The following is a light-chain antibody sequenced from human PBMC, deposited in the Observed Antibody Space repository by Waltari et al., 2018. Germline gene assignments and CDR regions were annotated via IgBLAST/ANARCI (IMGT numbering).Light chain of an antibody. CDR2: EVT. CDR3: CSYALSGAVV. Sequence: QSALTQPASVSGSPGQSLTISSTGTTSDVGDYNLARWYQQHPGKAPKLMIYEVTKRPSGVSDRFSGSKSGHTASLTISGLQAEDEANYYCCSYALSGAVVFGGGTKLTVL. V-gene: IGLV2-23*02. CDR1: TSDVGDYNL. J-gene: IGLJ2*01.